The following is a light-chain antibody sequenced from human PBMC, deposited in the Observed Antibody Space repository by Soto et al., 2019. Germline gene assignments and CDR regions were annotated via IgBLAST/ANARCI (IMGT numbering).Light chain of an antibody. CDR3: SSYSSDTTPVI. CDR1: SSDIRVYNY. J-gene: IGLJ2*01. Sequence: QSALTQPASVSGSPGQSITISCTGGSSDIRVYNYVSWYQQHPGKAPKLLIYDVTDRPSGVSNRFSGSKSGNTASLTISGLQAEDEADYYCSSYSSDTTPVIFGGGTKVTVL. V-gene: IGLV2-14*03. CDR2: DVT.